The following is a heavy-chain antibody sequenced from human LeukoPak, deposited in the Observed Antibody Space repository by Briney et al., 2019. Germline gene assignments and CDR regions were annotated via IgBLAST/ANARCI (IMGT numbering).Heavy chain of an antibody. D-gene: IGHD1-26*01. CDR3: ARARGSYYRFYSYMDV. Sequence: SETLSLTCTVSGGSISSYYWSWIRQPPGKGLEWIGYIYYSGSTNYNPSLKSRVTISVDTSKNQFSLKLSSVTAADTAVYYCARARGSYYRFYSYMDVWGKGTTVTVSS. J-gene: IGHJ6*03. CDR1: GGSISSYY. CDR2: IYYSGST. V-gene: IGHV4-59*01.